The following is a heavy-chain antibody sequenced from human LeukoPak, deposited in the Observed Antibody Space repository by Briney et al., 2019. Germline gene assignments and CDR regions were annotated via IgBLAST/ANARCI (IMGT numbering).Heavy chain of an antibody. CDR2: MNPNSGNT. CDR3: ARRKGITMVRGVKTRDAFDI. D-gene: IGHD3-10*01. CDR1: GYTFTTYD. V-gene: IGHV1-8*01. J-gene: IGHJ3*02. Sequence: EASVKVSCKASGYTFTTYDINWVRQATGQGLEWMGWMNPNSGNTGYTQKFQGRVTMTRNTSISTAYMELSSLRSEDTAVYYCARRKGITMVRGVKTRDAFDIWGQGTMVTVSS.